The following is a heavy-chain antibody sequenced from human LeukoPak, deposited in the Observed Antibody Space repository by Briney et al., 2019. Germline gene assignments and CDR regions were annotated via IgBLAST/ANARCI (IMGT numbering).Heavy chain of an antibody. CDR1: GGSISSYY. CDR2: IYYSGST. D-gene: IGHD3-22*01. J-gene: IGHJ4*02. V-gene: IGHV4-59*01. CDR3: ARETYYYDSSGYYYFDY. Sequence: SETLSLTCTVSGGSISSYYWSWIRQPPGKGLEWIGYIYYSGSTNYNPALKSRVTISVDTSKNQFSLKLSSVTAADTAVYYCARETYYYDSSGYYYFDYWGQGTLVTVSS.